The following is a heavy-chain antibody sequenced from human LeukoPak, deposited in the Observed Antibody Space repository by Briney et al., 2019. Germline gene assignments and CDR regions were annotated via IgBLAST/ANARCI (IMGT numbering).Heavy chain of an antibody. D-gene: IGHD5-12*01. CDR1: GFAFNSYA. Sequence: GGSLRLSCAASGFAFNSYAMHWVRQAPGKGPEWVAVIWYDGSSKYYAESVKGRFTISRDNAKNSLYLQMNSLRAEDTAVYYCAGDVDIVATWGQGTLVTVSS. J-gene: IGHJ4*02. CDR3: AGDVDIVAT. CDR2: IWYDGSSK. V-gene: IGHV3-33*01.